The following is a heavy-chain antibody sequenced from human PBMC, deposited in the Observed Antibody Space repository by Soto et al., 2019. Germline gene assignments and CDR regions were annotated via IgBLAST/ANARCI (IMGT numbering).Heavy chain of an antibody. J-gene: IGHJ6*02. Sequence: ETPSLTCAVYRGCLSGYYWSWIRQPPKKGQEWIGEINHSGSTNYNPALKRRVTISVDTSKNQFSLKLRSMTAAHTAVYYCPRAMSSCGCYRDGGYCYVMDFCGRGTTV. CDR2: INHSGST. D-gene: IGHD6-19*01. CDR1: RGCLSGYY. V-gene: IGHV4-34*01. CDR3: PRAMSSCGCYRDGGYCYVMDF.